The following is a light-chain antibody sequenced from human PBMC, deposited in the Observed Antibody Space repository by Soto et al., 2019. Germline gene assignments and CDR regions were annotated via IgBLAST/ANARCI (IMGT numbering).Light chain of an antibody. Sequence: QSVLTLPASVSGSPGQSITISCTGTSSDVGSYNLVSWYQQHPGKAPKLLIYEVSKRPSGVSNRLSGSESGNLASLTISGVQAEDEAEYSCCSYAGSSNVLFGGGTKLTVL. CDR3: CSYAGSSNVL. CDR1: SSDVGSYNL. J-gene: IGLJ2*01. CDR2: EVS. V-gene: IGLV2-23*02.